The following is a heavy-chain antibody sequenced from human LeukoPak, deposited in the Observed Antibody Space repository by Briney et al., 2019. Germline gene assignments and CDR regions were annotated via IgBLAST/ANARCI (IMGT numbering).Heavy chain of an antibody. V-gene: IGHV3-23*01. CDR3: AKRGVVIRGILVIGYHQEAYHYDF. CDR1: GISLTNYA. J-gene: IGHJ4*02. Sequence: PGGSLRLSCVVSGISLTNYAMTWVRQAPGKGLEWVSYISERGGGTTYADSVKGRFTISRDTSLNTLYLQMNNLRAEDTAVYFCAKRGVVIRGILVIGYHQEAYHYDFWGQGVLVTVSS. D-gene: IGHD3-10*01. CDR2: ISERGGGT.